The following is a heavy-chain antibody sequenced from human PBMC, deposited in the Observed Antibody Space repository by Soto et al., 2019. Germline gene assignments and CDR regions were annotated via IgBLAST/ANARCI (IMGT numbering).Heavy chain of an antibody. D-gene: IGHD3-16*01. CDR3: QGGDF. J-gene: IGHJ4*02. CDR2: INDSGNT. CDR1: GGSFRGYF. V-gene: IGHV4-34*01. Sequence: PSETLSLTCAVSGGSFRGYFWSWIRQSRAKGLEWIGEINDSGNTYYNPSFKSRLTISVDTSTSQISLRLTSVTAADSAVYYCQGGDFWGQGTRVTVSS.